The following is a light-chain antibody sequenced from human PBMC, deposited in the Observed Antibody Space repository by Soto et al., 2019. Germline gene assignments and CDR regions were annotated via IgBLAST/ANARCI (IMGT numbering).Light chain of an antibody. CDR2: GAS. Sequence: DIQMTQSPSSLSASVGDRVTITCRASQNIDIYLHWYQQKPGTAPKLLIYGASSLQSGVPSRFSGSGSGTDFTLTIISLHPEDFATYYCQQTSNTPHTFGGGTKVEIK. V-gene: IGKV1-39*01. CDR1: QNIDIY. J-gene: IGKJ4*01. CDR3: QQTSNTPHT.